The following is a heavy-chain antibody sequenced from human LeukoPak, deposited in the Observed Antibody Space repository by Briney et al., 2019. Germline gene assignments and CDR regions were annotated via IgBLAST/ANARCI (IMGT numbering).Heavy chain of an antibody. CDR2: IHYSGST. CDR3: ARDGYSGSSLFDS. D-gene: IGHD1-26*01. J-gene: IGHJ4*02. V-gene: IGHV4-59*11. Sequence: SETLSLTCTVSGGSISSHFWSWIRQPPGKGLEWIGYIHYSGSTNYNPSLKSRVTISVDTSKNQFSLRLSSVTAADTAVYYCARDGYSGSSLFDSWGQGALVTVSS. CDR1: GGSISSHF.